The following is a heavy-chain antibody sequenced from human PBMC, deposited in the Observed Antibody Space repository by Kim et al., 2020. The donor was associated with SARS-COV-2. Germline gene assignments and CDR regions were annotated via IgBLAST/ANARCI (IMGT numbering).Heavy chain of an antibody. D-gene: IGHD5-12*01. CDR1: GGSISSSSYY. Sequence: SETLSLTCTVSGGSISSSSYYWGWIRQPPGKGLEWIGSIYYSGSTYYNPSLKSRVTISVDTSKNQFSLKLSSVTAADTAVYYCARPIVANYYYYGMDVWGQGTTVTVSS. V-gene: IGHV4-39*01. CDR3: ARPIVANYYYYGMDV. J-gene: IGHJ6*02. CDR2: IYYSGST.